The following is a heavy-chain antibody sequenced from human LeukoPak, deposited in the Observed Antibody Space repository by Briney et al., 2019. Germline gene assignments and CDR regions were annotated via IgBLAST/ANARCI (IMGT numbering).Heavy chain of an antibody. V-gene: IGHV4-59*01. CDR1: GGSISSYY. Sequence: PSETLSLTCTVSGGSISSYYWSWIRQPPGKGLEWIGYIYYSGSTNYNPSLKSRVTISVDTSKNQFSLKLCSVTAADTAVYYCAREGGYGDYSMDWGQGTLVTVSS. CDR2: IYYSGST. J-gene: IGHJ4*02. D-gene: IGHD4-17*01. CDR3: AREGGYGDYSMD.